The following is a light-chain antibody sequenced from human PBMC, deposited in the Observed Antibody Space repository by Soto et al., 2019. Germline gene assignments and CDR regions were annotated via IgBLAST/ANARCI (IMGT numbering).Light chain of an antibody. CDR2: WAS. Sequence: DIVMTQSPESLAVSLGERATINCRSSQSVLYRSINKNYLAWYQQKPGQPPKLLIYWASTREPGVPDRFSGSVSGTNFTLTISSLQAGDVAVYYCQQYYSTPLTFGGGTKVEN. J-gene: IGKJ4*01. CDR3: QQYYSTPLT. V-gene: IGKV4-1*01. CDR1: QSVLYRSINKNY.